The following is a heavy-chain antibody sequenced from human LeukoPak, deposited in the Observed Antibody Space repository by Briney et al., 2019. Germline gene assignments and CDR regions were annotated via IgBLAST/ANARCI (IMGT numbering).Heavy chain of an antibody. Sequence: GGSLRLSCAPSGFTFDNFAMTCVRQAPGKGLECVSEITGSGGSTYYADSVKGRFTISRDNSKNTLYLQMNSLRAEDTAIYYCARELFDFDYWGQGTLVTVSS. CDR1: GFTFDNFA. V-gene: IGHV3-23*01. J-gene: IGHJ4*02. D-gene: IGHD3-10*01. CDR2: ITGSGGST. CDR3: ARELFDFDY.